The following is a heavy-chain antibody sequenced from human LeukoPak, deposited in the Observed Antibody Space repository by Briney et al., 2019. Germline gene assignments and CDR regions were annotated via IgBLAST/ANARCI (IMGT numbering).Heavy chain of an antibody. Sequence: SVKVSCKASGGTFSSYAISWVRQAPGQGLEWMGGIIPILGTANYAQKFQGRVTITADESTSTAYMELSSLRSEDTAVYYCAKSYRTYYYYYMDVWGKGTTVTVSS. V-gene: IGHV1-69*13. CDR3: AKSYRTYYYYYMDV. J-gene: IGHJ6*03. CDR1: GGTFSSYA. D-gene: IGHD1-26*01. CDR2: IIPILGTA.